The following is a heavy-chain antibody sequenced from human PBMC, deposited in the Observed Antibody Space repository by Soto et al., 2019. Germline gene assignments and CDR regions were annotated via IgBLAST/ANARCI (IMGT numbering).Heavy chain of an antibody. CDR3: ARPRSGCSGGSCYYYYFDY. V-gene: IGHV1-69*13. J-gene: IGHJ4*02. Sequence: SVKVSCKASGGTFSSYAISWVRQAPGQGLEWMGGIIPIFGTANYAQKFQGRVTITADESTSTAYMELSSLRSEDTAVYYCARPRSGCSGGSCYYYYFDYWGQGTLVTVSS. CDR2: IIPIFGTA. CDR1: GGTFSSYA. D-gene: IGHD2-15*01.